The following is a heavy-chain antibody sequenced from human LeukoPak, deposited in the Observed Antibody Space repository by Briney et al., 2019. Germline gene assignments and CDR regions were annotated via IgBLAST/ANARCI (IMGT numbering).Heavy chain of an antibody. J-gene: IGHJ4*02. CDR1: GYSVSSAYF. D-gene: IGHD4-23*01. V-gene: IGHV4-38-2*01. Sequence: SETLSLTCAVSGYSVSSAYFWAWVRQPPGKGLEWIGSVFPGLSTDHNPSLKSRATISVDTSKNHFSLRPTSVTAADTAVYYCAGMTSVIKGRRFDSWGQGTLVTVSS. CDR2: VFPGLST. CDR3: AGMTSVIKGRRFDS.